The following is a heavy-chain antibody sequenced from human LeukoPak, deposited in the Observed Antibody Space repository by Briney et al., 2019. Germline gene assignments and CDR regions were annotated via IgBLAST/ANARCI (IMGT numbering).Heavy chain of an antibody. CDR1: GGSITTSSYY. Sequence: SETLSLTCTVSGGSITTSSYYWGWIRQPPGKGLEWIGIIYYSGSTYYNPSLKGRVTISVDTSKNQFSLKLSSVTAADTAVYYCARAFRARYFDLRGRGTLVTVSS. CDR3: ARAFRARYFDL. D-gene: IGHD2/OR15-2a*01. CDR2: IYYSGST. V-gene: IGHV4-39*01. J-gene: IGHJ2*01.